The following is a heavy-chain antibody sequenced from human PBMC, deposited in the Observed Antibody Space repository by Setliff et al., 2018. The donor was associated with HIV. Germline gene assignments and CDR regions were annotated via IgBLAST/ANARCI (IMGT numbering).Heavy chain of an antibody. CDR2: IYTSGST. CDR3: AREPRVRGTLDF. Sequence: SETLSLTCTVSGDSIISGDYYRSWIRQPAGKGLEWIWRIYTSGSTNYNPSLKSRVTMSVDTSKNQFSLKVTSVTAADTAVYYCAREPRVRGTLDFWGQGTLVTVSS. D-gene: IGHD2-15*01. J-gene: IGHJ4*02. CDR1: GDSIISGDYY. V-gene: IGHV4-61*02.